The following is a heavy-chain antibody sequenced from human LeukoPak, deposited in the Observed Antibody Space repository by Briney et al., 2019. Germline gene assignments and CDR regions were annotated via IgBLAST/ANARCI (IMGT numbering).Heavy chain of an antibody. J-gene: IGHJ4*02. CDR3: VRGCSSTSCYGVSGY. D-gene: IGHD2-2*01. CDR2: ISSNGGST. Sequence: GGSLRLSCSASGFIFSSYAMHWVRQAPGKGLKYVSAISSNGGSTYYADSVKGRFTISRDNSKNMLYLQMSSLRVEDTAVYYCVRGCSSTSCYGVSGYWDQGTLVTVSS. CDR1: GFIFSSYA. V-gene: IGHV3-64D*06.